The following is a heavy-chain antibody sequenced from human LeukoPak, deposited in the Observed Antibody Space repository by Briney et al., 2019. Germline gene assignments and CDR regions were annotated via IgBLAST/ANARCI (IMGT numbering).Heavy chain of an antibody. CDR2: ISSSGGTI. D-gene: IGHD3-22*01. V-gene: IGHV3-48*03. CDR3: AREGDYYDSSGYTTPLFDY. CDR1: GFTFSSYE. J-gene: IGHJ4*02. Sequence: GGSLRLSCAASGFTFSSYEMNWVRQAPGKGLEWVSYISSSGGTIYYADSVKGRFTISRDNAKNSLYLQMNSLRAEDTAVYYCAREGDYYDSSGYTTPLFDYWGQGTLVTVSS.